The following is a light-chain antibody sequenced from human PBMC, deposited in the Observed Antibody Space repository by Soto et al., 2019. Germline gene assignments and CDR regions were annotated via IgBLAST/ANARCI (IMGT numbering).Light chain of an antibody. CDR2: GAS. Sequence: EIVLTQSPGTLSLSPGERATLSCRASQSVSSSYLAWYQQRPGQAPRLLIYGASSRATGIPDRFSGTGSGTDFTLTISRLEPEDFSVYYCQRSVSSPYTLGQGTKLEIK. V-gene: IGKV3-20*01. J-gene: IGKJ2*01. CDR3: QRSVSSPYT. CDR1: QSVSSSY.